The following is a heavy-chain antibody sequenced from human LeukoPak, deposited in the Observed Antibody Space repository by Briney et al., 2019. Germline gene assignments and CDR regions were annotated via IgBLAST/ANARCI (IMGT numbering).Heavy chain of an antibody. V-gene: IGHV3-7*03. D-gene: IGHD2-15*01. CDR1: GFTFSYYW. Sequence: GGSLRLSCAASGFTFSYYWMSWVRQAPGKGLEWVANIKQDGSEEYYVDSVKGRFTISRDNAKNSLYLQMDSLRAEDTAVYCCARGDIVVVVAAQFDYWGQGTLVTVSS. CDR2: IKQDGSEE. CDR3: ARGDIVVVVAAQFDY. J-gene: IGHJ4*02.